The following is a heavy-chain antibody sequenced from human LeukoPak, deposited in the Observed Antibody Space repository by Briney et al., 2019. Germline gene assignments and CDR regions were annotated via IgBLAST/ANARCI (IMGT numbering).Heavy chain of an antibody. CDR3: ARHEYSSSWYYFDY. J-gene: IGHJ4*02. Sequence: SETLSLTCNVSGGSINSGAYYWSWIRQHPGKGLEWIGYIYYSGTTYYNPSLKSRVTISVDTSKNQFSLKLSSVTAADTAVYYCARHEYSSSWYYFDYWGQGTLVTVSS. CDR1: GGSINSGAYY. D-gene: IGHD6-13*01. CDR2: IYYSGTT. V-gene: IGHV4-30-4*08.